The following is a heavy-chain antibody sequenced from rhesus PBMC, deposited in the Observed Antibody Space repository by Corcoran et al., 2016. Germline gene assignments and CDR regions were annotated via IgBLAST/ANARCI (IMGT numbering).Heavy chain of an antibody. Sequence: QVQLQESGPGVVKPSETLSLTCAVSGGSISDCYRWCWIRQPPGKGLEWIGYICGSSTSTNNHTYLKSQVTISKDTSKNQFSLKLRSVTAADTAVYYWARGGSSVYWGQGVLVTVSS. CDR1: GGSISDCYR. CDR2: ICGSSTST. V-gene: IGHV4S10*01. D-gene: IGHD3-16*01. CDR3: ARGGSSVY. J-gene: IGHJ4*01.